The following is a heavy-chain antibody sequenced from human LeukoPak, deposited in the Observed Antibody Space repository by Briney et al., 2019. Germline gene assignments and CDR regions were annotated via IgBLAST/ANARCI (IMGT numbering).Heavy chain of an antibody. D-gene: IGHD3-10*01. CDR1: AFTFSGYS. CDR2: ISSSSSIM. Sequence: GGSLRLSCAASAFTFSGYSMTWVRQAPGKGLEWVSYISSSSSIMSYADSVKGRFTISRDNAKNSLYLQMNSLRDEDTAVYYCVRESRFHFDYWGQGTLVIVSS. J-gene: IGHJ4*02. V-gene: IGHV3-48*02. CDR3: VRESRFHFDY.